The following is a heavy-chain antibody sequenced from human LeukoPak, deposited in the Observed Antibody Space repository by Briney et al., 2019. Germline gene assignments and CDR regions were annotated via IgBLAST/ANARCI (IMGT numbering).Heavy chain of an antibody. V-gene: IGHV4-59*01. CDR3: ARGIKGFWSGYSNWFDP. D-gene: IGHD3-3*01. CDR2: IYYSGST. J-gene: IGHJ5*02. CDR1: GGSISSYY. Sequence: SETLSLTCTVSGGSISSYYWSWIRQPPGKGLEWIGYIYYSGSTNYNPSLKSRVTISVDTSKNQFSLKLSSVTAADTAVYYCARGIKGFWSGYSNWFDPWGQGTLVTVSS.